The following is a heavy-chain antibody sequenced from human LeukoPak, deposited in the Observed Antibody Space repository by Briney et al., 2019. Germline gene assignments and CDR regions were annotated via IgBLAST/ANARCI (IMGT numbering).Heavy chain of an antibody. Sequence: PGGSLRLSCAASGFTFSSYEMNWVRQAPGEGLEWVSYIDSSGSTIHYADSVKGRLTISRDNAKNSLYLQMNSLRAEDTAVYYCARTKEMATISYFDSWGQGTLVTVSS. CDR2: IDSSGSTI. V-gene: IGHV3-48*03. CDR3: ARTKEMATISYFDS. D-gene: IGHD5-24*01. J-gene: IGHJ4*02. CDR1: GFTFSSYE.